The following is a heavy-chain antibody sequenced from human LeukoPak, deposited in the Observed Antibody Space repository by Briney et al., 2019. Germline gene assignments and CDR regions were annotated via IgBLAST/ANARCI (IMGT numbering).Heavy chain of an antibody. V-gene: IGHV4-34*01. J-gene: IGHJ6*03. CDR2: INHSGST. CDR3: ARGRRVATIYYYYYMDV. CDR1: GGSFSGFY. D-gene: IGHD5-12*01. Sequence: SETLSLTCAVYGGSFSGFYWGWIRQPPGKGLEWIGEINHSGSTNYNPSLKSRVTISVDTSKNQFSLKLSSVTAADTAVYYCARGRRVATIYYYYYMDVWGKGTTVTVSS.